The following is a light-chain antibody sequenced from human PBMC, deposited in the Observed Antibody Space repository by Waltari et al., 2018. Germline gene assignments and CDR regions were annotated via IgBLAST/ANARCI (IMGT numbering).Light chain of an antibody. V-gene: IGKV1-39*01. J-gene: IGKJ4*01. CDR1: QSIGNAY. CDR3: QQTYNNPPF. Sequence: DIQMTQYPSSLSASVGDRVTITCRSSQSIGNAYLNWYQQKPGKAPKLLIYGASTLQSGVPSRFIGSGSGTDFTLTINSLQPEDFATYYCQQTYNNPPFFGGGTRVEI. CDR2: GAS.